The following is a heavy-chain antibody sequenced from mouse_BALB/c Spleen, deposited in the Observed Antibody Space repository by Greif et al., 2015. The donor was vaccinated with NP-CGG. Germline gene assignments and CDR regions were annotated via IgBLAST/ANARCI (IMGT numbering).Heavy chain of an antibody. V-gene: IGHV5-4*02. CDR2: ISDGGSYT. CDR1: GFTFSDYY. D-gene: IGHD1-2*01. Sequence: EVMLVESGGGLVKPGGSLKLSCAASGFTFSDYYMYWVRQTPEKRLEWVATISDGGSYTYYPDSVKGRFTISRDNAKNNLYLQMSSLKSEDTAMYYCARAHYYGYWYFDVWGAGTTVTVSS. J-gene: IGHJ1*01. CDR3: ARAHYYGYWYFDV.